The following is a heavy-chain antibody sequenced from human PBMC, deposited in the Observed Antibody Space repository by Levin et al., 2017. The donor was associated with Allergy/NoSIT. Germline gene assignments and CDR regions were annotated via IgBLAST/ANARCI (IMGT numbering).Heavy chain of an antibody. Sequence: GGSLRLSCAVSGFAFEDFAMHWVRQAPGKGLEWVSGVSWNSGTIAYADSVKGRFTISRDNAKNSLYLQMDSLRSEATAFYYCADGRYYDFWSGYFRYWGQGSLVTVSS. CDR3: ADGRYYDFWSGYFRY. CDR2: VSWNSGTI. D-gene: IGHD3-3*01. J-gene: IGHJ4*02. CDR1: GFAFEDFA. V-gene: IGHV3-9*01.